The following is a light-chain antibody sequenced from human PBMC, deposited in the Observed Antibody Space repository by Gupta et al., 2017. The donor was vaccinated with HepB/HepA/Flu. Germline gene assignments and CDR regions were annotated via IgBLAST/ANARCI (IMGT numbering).Light chain of an antibody. CDR2: SDN. V-gene: IGLV1-44*01. CDR3: AAWDDSLNAWV. Sequence: QSVLTQPPSASGTPGQRVTISCSGSSSNIGSTTVNWFQQSPGTAPKPLIYSDNQRPSGVPDRFSGSKSGTSASLVISGLQSEDEADYYCAAWDDSLNAWVFGGGTKLTVL. CDR1: SSNIGSTT. J-gene: IGLJ3*02.